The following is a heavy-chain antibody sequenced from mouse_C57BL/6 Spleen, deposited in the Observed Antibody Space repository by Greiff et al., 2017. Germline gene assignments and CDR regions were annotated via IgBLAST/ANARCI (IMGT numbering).Heavy chain of an antibody. CDR2: IHPNSGST. J-gene: IGHJ1*03. D-gene: IGHD1-1*01. V-gene: IGHV1-64*01. Sequence: QVQLKQPGAELVKPGASVKLSCKASGYTFTSYWMHWVQQRPGKGLEWIGMIHPNSGSTNYNEKFKNKATLTVDKSSSTAYMQLSSLTSEDSAVYYCARGHGSSYCYFDVWGTGTTVTVSS. CDR3: ARGHGSSYCYFDV. CDR1: GYTFTSYW.